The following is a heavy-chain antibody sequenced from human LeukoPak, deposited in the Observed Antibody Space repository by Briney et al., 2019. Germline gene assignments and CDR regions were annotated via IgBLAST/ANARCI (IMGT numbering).Heavy chain of an antibody. V-gene: IGHV3-48*03. D-gene: IGHD2-21*01. CDR3: ARSPAYKGWLDP. CDR2: ISSGGSTI. J-gene: IGHJ5*02. CDR1: GFTFSSYE. Sequence: GGSLRLSCAASGFTFSSYEMNWVRQAPGKGLEWVSYISSGGSTIYYADSVKGRFIIPRDNAKNSLYLQMNSLRAEDTAVYYCARSPAYKGWLDPWGQGTLVTVSS.